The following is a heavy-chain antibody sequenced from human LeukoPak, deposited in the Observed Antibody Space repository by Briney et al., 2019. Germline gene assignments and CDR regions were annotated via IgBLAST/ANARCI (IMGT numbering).Heavy chain of an antibody. CDR2: ISATGGNT. D-gene: IGHD1-26*01. J-gene: IGHJ4*02. CDR1: GFTFSSYG. Sequence: PGGSLRLSCAASGFTFSSYGMSWVRQAPGKGLEWVSAISATGGNTYYADSVKGRFTISRDNSKNTLYLQMNSLRAGDTAVYYCAKTYSWYYFDYWGPGTLVTVSS. V-gene: IGHV3-23*01. CDR3: AKTYSWYYFDY.